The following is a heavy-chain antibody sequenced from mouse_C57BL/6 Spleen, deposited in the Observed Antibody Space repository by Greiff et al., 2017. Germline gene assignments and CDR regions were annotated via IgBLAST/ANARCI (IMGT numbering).Heavy chain of an antibody. CDR2: IYPGDGDT. J-gene: IGHJ1*03. CDR3: ARGSYYDDYWYFDG. CDR1: GYAFSSYW. Sequence: VKLMESGAELVKPGASVKISCKASGYAFSSYWMNWVKQRPGKGLEWIGQIYPGDGDTNYNGKFKGKATLTADKSSSTAYMQLSSLTSEDSAVYFCARGSYYDDYWYFDGWGTGTTVTVSS. D-gene: IGHD2-4*01. V-gene: IGHV1-80*01.